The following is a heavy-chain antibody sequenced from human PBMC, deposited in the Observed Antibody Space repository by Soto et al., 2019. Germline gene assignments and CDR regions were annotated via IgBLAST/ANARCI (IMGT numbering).Heavy chain of an antibody. CDR1: GFICSSYD. D-gene: IGHD4-4*01. CDR3: AKDLIDYSNSYFDY. J-gene: IGHJ4*02. CDR2: ILVDGRT. Sequence: PGGFLRLSCAASGFICSSYDMSWVRQAPGKGLEWVSTILVDGRTFYVDSVKGRFTISRDNSKNTLYLQMNSLRAEDTAVYYCAKDLIDYSNSYFDYWGQGTLVTVSS. V-gene: IGHV3-23*01.